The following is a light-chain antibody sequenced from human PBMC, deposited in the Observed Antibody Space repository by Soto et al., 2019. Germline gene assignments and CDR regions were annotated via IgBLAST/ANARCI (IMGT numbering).Light chain of an antibody. CDR1: SSNFGAGHD. Sequence: HSVLTQPPSVSGAPGQTVTISCTGSSSNFGAGHDVHWYQQLSGTAPKLLIYSDFNRPSGVPARFSGSRSGTSASLAITGLQAEDEATYYCQAYDNSLRGWVFGGGTKVTVL. CDR3: QAYDNSLRGWV. J-gene: IGLJ3*02. CDR2: SDF. V-gene: IGLV1-40*01.